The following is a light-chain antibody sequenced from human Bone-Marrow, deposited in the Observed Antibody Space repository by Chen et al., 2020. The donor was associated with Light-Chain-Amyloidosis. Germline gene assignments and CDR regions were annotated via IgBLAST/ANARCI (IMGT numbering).Light chain of an antibody. CDR2: KAS. CDR1: QSISSW. J-gene: IGKJ1*01. Sequence: DIQLTQSPSTLSASVGDRVTITCRASQSISSWLAWYQQKPGKAPKLLIYKASTLESGVPSRFSGSGSGRDFTLTISVLQPDDFATYYGQQFINYSFGQGTKVEIK. CDR3: QQFINYS. V-gene: IGKV1-5*03.